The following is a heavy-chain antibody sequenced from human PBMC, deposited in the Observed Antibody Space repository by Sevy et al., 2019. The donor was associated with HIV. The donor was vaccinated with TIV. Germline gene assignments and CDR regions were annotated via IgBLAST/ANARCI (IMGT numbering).Heavy chain of an antibody. D-gene: IGHD2-8*01. Sequence: GESLKISCAASGFDFSIYSMSWVRQAPGKGLEWVSTLSFGCGKINYADSVKGRFTISRDNSKSSVYLQMNNMRVEDTAVYYCAREGCTKPHDYWGQRTLVTDSS. CDR2: LSFGCGKI. CDR3: AREGCTKPHDY. V-gene: IGHV3-23*01. J-gene: IGHJ4*02. CDR1: GFDFSIYS.